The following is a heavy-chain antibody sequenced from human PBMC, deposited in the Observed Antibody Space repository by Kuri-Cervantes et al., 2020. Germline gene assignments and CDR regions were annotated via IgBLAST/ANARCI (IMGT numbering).Heavy chain of an antibody. CDR2: IWYDGSNK. V-gene: IGHV3-33*08. Sequence: GESLKISCAASGFTFSSYGMHWVRQAPGKGLEWVAVIWYDGSNKYYADSVKGRFTISRDNSKNTLYLQMNSLRAEDTAVYYRARETYSGSYPPTSLFWDYWGQGTLVTVSS. J-gene: IGHJ4*02. D-gene: IGHD1-26*01. CDR3: ARETYSGSYPPTSLFWDY. CDR1: GFTFSSYG.